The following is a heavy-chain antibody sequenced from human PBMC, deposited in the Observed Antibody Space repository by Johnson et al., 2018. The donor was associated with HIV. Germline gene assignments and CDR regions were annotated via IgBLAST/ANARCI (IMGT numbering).Heavy chain of an antibody. Sequence: VQLVESGGRVVRPGESLRLSCEASGFTFDNYGMSWVRQGPGKGLEWVSGSSWNGGRTSYADSVKVRFIITRDNAKNSLYLQMNSLRAEDTAVYYCAREWGGKWNMAFDIWGQGTMVTVSS. V-gene: IGHV3-20*04. D-gene: IGHD2/OR15-2a*01. CDR2: SSWNGGRT. J-gene: IGHJ3*02. CDR3: AREWGGKWNMAFDI. CDR1: GFTFDNYG.